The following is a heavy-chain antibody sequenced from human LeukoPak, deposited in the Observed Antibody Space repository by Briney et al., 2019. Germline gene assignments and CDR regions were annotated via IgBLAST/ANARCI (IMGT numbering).Heavy chain of an antibody. Sequence: GGSLRLSCVVSGISLSNYAMTWVRQAPGKGLEWVSYISERGGSTTYADSVKGRFTISRDTSLNTLYLQMNNLRAEDTAVYFCAKRGVVIRGLLVIGYHQEAYHYDFWGQGVLATVSS. CDR1: GISLSNYA. D-gene: IGHD3-10*01. V-gene: IGHV3-23*01. CDR2: ISERGGST. CDR3: AKRGVVIRGLLVIGYHQEAYHYDF. J-gene: IGHJ4*02.